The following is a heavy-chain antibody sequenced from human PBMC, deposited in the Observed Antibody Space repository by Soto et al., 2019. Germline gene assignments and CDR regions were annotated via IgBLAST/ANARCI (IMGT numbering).Heavy chain of an antibody. CDR1: GYTFTSYG. CDR2: ISAYNGNT. J-gene: IGHJ4*02. CDR3: ARGLPAVLTSGPPTPPHDY. D-gene: IGHD2-2*01. Sequence: QVQLVQSGAEVKKPGASVKVSCKASGYTFTSYGISWVRQAPGQGLEWMGWISAYNGNTNYAQKLQGRVTMTTDTXMSEAXXELRSLRSDDTAVYYCARGLPAVLTSGPPTPPHDYWGQGTLVTVSS. V-gene: IGHV1-18*01.